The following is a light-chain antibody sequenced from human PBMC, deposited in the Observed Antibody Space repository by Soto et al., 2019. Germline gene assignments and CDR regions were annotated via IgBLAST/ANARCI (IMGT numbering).Light chain of an antibody. CDR3: QQYVTSSPRT. V-gene: IGKV1-5*03. CDR2: KAS. J-gene: IGKJ1*01. CDR1: QTISSW. Sequence: DIQMTQSPSTLSGSVGDRVTITCRASQTISSWLAWYQQKPGKAPKLLIYKASTLKSGVPSRFSGSGSGTEFTLTISSLQPDDFAVYYCQQYVTSSPRTFGQGTKVDIK.